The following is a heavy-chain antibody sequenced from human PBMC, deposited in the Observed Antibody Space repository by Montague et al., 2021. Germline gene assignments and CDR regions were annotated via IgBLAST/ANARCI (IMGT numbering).Heavy chain of an antibody. CDR3: ARHFDRSGYRHFDI. V-gene: IGHV3-53*01. CDR2: IYSSGNT. CDR1: GFTVSSNY. Sequence: SLSLSCSASGFTVSSNYMSWVRQAPGQGLEWVSLIYSSGNTNYADSVKDRFTISRDNSKNMVYLQMNSLRAKDTAVYFCARHFDRSGYRHFDIWGQGTMVTVSS. J-gene: IGHJ3*02. D-gene: IGHD3-22*01.